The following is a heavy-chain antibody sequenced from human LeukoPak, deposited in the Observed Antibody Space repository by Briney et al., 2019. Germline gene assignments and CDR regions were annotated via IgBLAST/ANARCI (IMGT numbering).Heavy chain of an antibody. CDR3: ARSTSNRFDP. CDR1: LGSISDDY. Sequence: SETLSLTCTFSLGSISDDYCGWIRPPPCKGLEWIGYIYTRGSTNYNPSLRSRVTLSVDTSKNQFSLKLGSVTAADTAVYYCARSTSNRFDPWGQGTLVTVSS. V-gene: IGHV4-4*09. CDR2: IYTRGST. J-gene: IGHJ5*02.